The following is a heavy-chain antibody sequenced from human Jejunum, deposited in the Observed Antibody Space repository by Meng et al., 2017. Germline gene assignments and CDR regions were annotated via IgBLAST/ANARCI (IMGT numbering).Heavy chain of an antibody. J-gene: IGHJ6*02. CDR3: ARDHFCSSTSCYDGGYYYGMDV. CDR1: GFTFSSYS. CDR2: ISSSSSYI. Sequence: GGSLRLSCAASGFTFSSYSMNWVRQAPGKGLEWVSSISSSSSYIYYADSVKGRFTISRDNAKNSLYLQMNSLRAEDTAVYYCARDHFCSSTSCYDGGYYYGMDVWGQGTTVTVSS. D-gene: IGHD2-2*01. V-gene: IGHV3-21*01.